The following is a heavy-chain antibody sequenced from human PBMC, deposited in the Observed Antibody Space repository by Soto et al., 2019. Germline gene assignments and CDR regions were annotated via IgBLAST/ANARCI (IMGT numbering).Heavy chain of an antibody. J-gene: IGHJ6*02. Sequence: SETLSLTCTVSGGSISSGGYYWSWIRQHPGKGLEWIGYIYYSGSTYYNPSLKSRVTISVDTSKNQFSLKLSSVTAADTAVYYCARELREVGPYYYYGMDVWGQGTTVTVS. D-gene: IGHD1-26*01. CDR1: GGSISSGGYY. CDR2: IYYSGST. CDR3: ARELREVGPYYYYGMDV. V-gene: IGHV4-31*03.